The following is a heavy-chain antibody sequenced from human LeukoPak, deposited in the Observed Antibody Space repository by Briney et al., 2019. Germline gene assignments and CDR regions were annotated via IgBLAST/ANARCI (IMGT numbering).Heavy chain of an antibody. V-gene: IGHV4-39*07. CDR1: GGSISSSSYY. J-gene: IGHJ4*02. CDR3: ATDSSGYSSLDY. D-gene: IGHD3-22*01. CDR2: IYYSGST. Sequence: PSETLSLTCTVSGGSISSSSYYWGWIRQPPGKGLEWIGSIYYSGSTYYNPSLKSRVTISVDTSKNQFSLKLSSVTAADTAVYYCATDSSGYSSLDYWGQGTLVTVSS.